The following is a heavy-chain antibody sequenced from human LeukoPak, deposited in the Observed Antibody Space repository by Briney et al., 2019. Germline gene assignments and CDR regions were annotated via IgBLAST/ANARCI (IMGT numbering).Heavy chain of an antibody. V-gene: IGHV4-59*08. CDR2: IFYSGNT. Sequence: SETLSLTCTVSGGSMTSYYWTWVRQSPGKGLEWIGFIFYSGNTIFNPSLKSRVTMSIDMSKSQFSLRLTSVTAADTAVYYCASLRGNYYDGSGYYRGVYDYWGQGALVTVSS. CDR3: ASLRGNYYDGSGYYRGVYDY. CDR1: GGSMTSYY. J-gene: IGHJ4*02. D-gene: IGHD3-22*01.